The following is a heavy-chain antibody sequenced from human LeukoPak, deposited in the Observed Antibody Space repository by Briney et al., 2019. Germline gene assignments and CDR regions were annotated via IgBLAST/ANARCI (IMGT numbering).Heavy chain of an antibody. CDR1: GFTSSSYW. CDR3: ARGGYSPVDH. D-gene: IGHD6-13*01. J-gene: IGHJ4*02. Sequence: GGSLRLSCAASGFTSSSYWMHWVRQTPGKGLVWVSDINDDGSVRRYGDSVKGRFTISRDNAKNTSYLQVDNTKAEDTAMYFCARGGYSPVDHWGQGTLVTVSS. V-gene: IGHV3-74*01. CDR2: INDDGSVR.